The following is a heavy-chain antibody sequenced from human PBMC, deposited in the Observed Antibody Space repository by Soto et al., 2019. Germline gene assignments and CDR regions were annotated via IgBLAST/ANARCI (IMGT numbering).Heavy chain of an antibody. CDR2: IHPGESDT. Sequence: GESLKISCKSYGYSFTTYWIAWVCQMPGKGLEWMGSIHPGESDTRYSPSFQGQVTISADRSITTAYLQWSSLKASDTAMYYCARHEATYYNFYGMDVWGQGTTVTVSS. CDR1: GYSFTTYW. CDR3: ARHEATYYNFYGMDV. J-gene: IGHJ6*02. V-gene: IGHV5-51*01.